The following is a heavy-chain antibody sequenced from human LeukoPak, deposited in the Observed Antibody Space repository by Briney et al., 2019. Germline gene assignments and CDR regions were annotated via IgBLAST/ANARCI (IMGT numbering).Heavy chain of an antibody. J-gene: IGHJ4*02. D-gene: IGHD3-22*01. V-gene: IGHV3-23*01. CDR3: AKRGVVIRVILVGFHKEAYYFDS. CDR2: ISGSGGAT. CDR1: GVTLSNYG. Sequence: GGSLRLSCAVSGVTLSNYGMSWVRQAPGKGLEWVAGISGSGGATNYADSVKGRFTISRDNPKNTLYLQMNSLRVEDTAVYFCAKRGVVIRVILVGFHKEAYYFDSWGQGALVTVSS.